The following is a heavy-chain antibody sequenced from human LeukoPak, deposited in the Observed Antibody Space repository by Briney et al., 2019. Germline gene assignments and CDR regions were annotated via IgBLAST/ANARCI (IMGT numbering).Heavy chain of an antibody. D-gene: IGHD5-24*01. V-gene: IGHV3-30*02. CDR1: GFTFSNYG. CDR2: MRYDASNK. Sequence: PGGSLRLSCAASGFTFSNYGMYWVRQAPGKGLEWVAYMRYDASNKNYADSVKGRFTISRDNSKNTLYLQMNGLIPEDTAVYYCAEPRDGYPAPFDYWGQGTLVTVSS. CDR3: AEPRDGYPAPFDY. J-gene: IGHJ4*02.